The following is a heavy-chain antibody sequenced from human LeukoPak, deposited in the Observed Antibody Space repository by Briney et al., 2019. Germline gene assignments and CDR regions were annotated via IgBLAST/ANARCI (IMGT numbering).Heavy chain of an antibody. CDR3: AKREYFYGSGSYSSYMDV. CDR1: GLTFNSYN. CDR2: IDGNGGSI. V-gene: IGHV3-23*01. D-gene: IGHD3-10*01. Sequence: PGGSLRLSCAASGLTFNSYNMTWVRQAPGKGLEWVSGIDGNGGSIYYADSVKGRFTISRDNSKNTLYLQVNSLRAEDTAIYYCAKREYFYGSGSYSSYMDVWGKGAAVTVSS. J-gene: IGHJ6*03.